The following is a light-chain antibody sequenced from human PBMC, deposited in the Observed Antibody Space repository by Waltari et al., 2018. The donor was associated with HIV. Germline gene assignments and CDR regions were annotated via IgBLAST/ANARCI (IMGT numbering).Light chain of an antibody. CDR3: ASWDYSLTGVV. J-gene: IGLJ2*01. V-gene: IGLV1-51*01. Sequence: QSVLTQPPSVSSAPGPKFTISCSGSSSTVGNFNFSWYQQGPGTAPTLLIYDNFKRPSVIPDRFSGSKSGTSATLAITELQTGDEADYYCASWDYSLTGVVFGGGTKLTVL. CDR2: DNF. CDR1: SSTVGNFN.